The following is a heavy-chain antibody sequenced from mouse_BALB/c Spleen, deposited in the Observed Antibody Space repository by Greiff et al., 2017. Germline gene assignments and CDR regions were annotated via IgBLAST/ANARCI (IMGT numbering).Heavy chain of an antibody. Sequence: DVKLQESGPSLVKPSQTLSLTCSVTGDSITSGYWNWIRKFPGNKLEYMGYISYSGSTYYNPSLKSRISITRDTSKNQYYLQLNSVTTEDTATYYCARWGLGLRWFAYWGQGTLVTVSA. CDR2: ISYSGST. CDR3: ARWGLGLRWFAY. V-gene: IGHV3-8*02. CDR1: GDSITSGY. J-gene: IGHJ3*01. D-gene: IGHD3-1*01.